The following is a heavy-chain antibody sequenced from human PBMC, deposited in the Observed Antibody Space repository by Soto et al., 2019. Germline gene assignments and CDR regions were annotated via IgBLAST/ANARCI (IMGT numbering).Heavy chain of an antibody. CDR3: AKVASSPQTRDFDY. CDR2: SRDKANSYTT. V-gene: IGHV3-72*01. Sequence: EVQLVESGGGLVQPGGSLRLSCAASGFTFSDHYIDWVRQAPGKGLEWVGRSRDKANSYTTEYAVSVKGRFTISRDDSKNSLYLQMNSLKTEDTAVYYCAKVASSPQTRDFDYWGQGTLVTVSS. D-gene: IGHD6-13*01. J-gene: IGHJ4*02. CDR1: GFTFSDHY.